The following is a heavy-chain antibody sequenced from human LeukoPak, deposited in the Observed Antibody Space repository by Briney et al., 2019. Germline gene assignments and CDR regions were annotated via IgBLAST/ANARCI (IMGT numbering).Heavy chain of an antibody. J-gene: IGHJ6*02. CDR3: ARYCSGGSSYYYYYGMDV. D-gene: IGHD2-15*01. CDR1: GFTFSDYY. V-gene: IGHV3-11*01. CDR2: ISSSGSTI. Sequence: PGGSLRLSCAASGFTFSDYYMSWIRQAPGKGLEWVSYISSSGSTIYYADSVKGRFTISRDNAKNSLYLQMNSLRAEDTAVYYCARYCSGGSSYYYYYGMDVWGQGTTVTVSS.